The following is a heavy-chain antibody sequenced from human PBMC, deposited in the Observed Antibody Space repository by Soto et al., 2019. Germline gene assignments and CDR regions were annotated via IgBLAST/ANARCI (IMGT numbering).Heavy chain of an antibody. Sequence: SETLSLTCAVSAYSISSGYYWGWIRQPPGKGLEWIGSIHHSGSTSYNPSLKSRVTMSVDTSKNQFSLKLSSVAAADTAVYYCARDHYSSGYMVSPYWGQGALVTVSS. D-gene: IGHD6-25*01. CDR3: ARDHYSSGYMVSPY. CDR1: AYSISSGYY. CDR2: IHHSGST. J-gene: IGHJ4*02. V-gene: IGHV4-38-2*02.